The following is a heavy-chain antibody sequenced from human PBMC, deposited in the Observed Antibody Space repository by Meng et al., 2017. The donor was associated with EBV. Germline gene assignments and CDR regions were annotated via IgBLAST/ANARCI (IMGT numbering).Heavy chain of an antibody. D-gene: IGHD6-13*01. V-gene: IGHV1-69*06. J-gene: IGHJ4*02. CDR1: GGTFSSYA. CDR2: IIPIFGTA. Sequence: QVHQVPAGAGVKKPGSSVKVSCKASGGTFSSYAISWVRQAPGQGLEWMGGIIPIFGTANYAQKFQGRVTITADKSTSTAYMELSSLRSEDTAVYYCARAEIAAAGRLDYWGQGTLVTVSS. CDR3: ARAEIAAAGRLDY.